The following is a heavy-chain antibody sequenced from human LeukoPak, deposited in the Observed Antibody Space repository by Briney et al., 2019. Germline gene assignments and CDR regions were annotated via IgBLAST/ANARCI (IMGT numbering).Heavy chain of an antibody. J-gene: IGHJ4*02. D-gene: IGHD6-13*01. Sequence: GGSLRLSCAASGFTFSSYAMSWVRQAPGKGLEWVSAISGSGGSTYYADSVKGQFTISRDNSKNTLYLQMNSLRAEDTAVYYCAKDAGNSPRRSCFDYWGQGTLVTVSS. CDR3: AKDAGNSPRRSCFDY. CDR2: ISGSGGST. V-gene: IGHV3-23*01. CDR1: GFTFSSYA.